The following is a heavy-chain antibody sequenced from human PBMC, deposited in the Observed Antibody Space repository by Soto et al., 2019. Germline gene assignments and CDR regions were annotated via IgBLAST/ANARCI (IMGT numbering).Heavy chain of an antibody. D-gene: IGHD3-10*01. CDR2: IIPIFGTA. CDR1: GGTFSSYA. CDR3: ARGGTTMVRGYYYYGMDV. J-gene: IGHJ6*02. V-gene: IGHV1-69*01. Sequence: QVQLVQSGAEVKKPGSSVKVSCKASGGTFSSYAISWVRQAPGQGLEWMGGIIPIFGTANYAQKFQGRVTITADESTSTAYMELSSLRSEDTAVYYCARGGTTMVRGYYYYGMDVWGQGTTVTVSS.